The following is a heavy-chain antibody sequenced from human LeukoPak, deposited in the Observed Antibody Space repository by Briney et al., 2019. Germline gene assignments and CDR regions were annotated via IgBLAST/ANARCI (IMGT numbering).Heavy chain of an antibody. D-gene: IGHD2/OR15-2a*01. CDR1: GFTFSSYH. CDR2: ISGSDGTT. Sequence: GGSLRLSCEVSGFTFSSYHVNWVRQAPGKGLEWVSGISGSDGTTYYADSVKGRFTISRDNSKNTLYLQMNGLRAEDTAVYYCAKDSAKKYDDYWGQGTLVSVSS. CDR3: AKDSAKKYDDY. J-gene: IGHJ4*02. V-gene: IGHV3-23*01.